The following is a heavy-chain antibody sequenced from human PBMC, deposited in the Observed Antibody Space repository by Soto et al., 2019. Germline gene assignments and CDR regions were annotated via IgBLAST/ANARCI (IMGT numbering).Heavy chain of an antibody. V-gene: IGHV4-39*02. CDR2: IYYSGST. Sequence: TLSLTCTVSGGSISSSSYYWGWIRQPPGKGLEWIGSIYYSGSTYYNPSLKSRVTISVDTSKNHCPLKLSSVTAADTAVYYCARPRTTVTTRERVDWFDPWGQGTLVTVSS. J-gene: IGHJ5*02. CDR1: GGSISSSSYY. D-gene: IGHD4-17*01. CDR3: ARPRTTVTTRERVDWFDP.